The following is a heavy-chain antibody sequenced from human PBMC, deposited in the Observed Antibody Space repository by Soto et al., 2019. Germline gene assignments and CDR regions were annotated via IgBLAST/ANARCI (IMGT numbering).Heavy chain of an antibody. CDR3: ARGWLGRYYYDSSGYYDY. J-gene: IGHJ4*02. CDR2: INHSGST. Sequence: PWETLSLTCAVYGGSFSGYYRSWIRQPPGKGLEWIGEINHSGSTNYNPSLKSRVTISVDTSKNQFSLKLSSVTAADTAVYYCARGWLGRYYYDSSGYYDYWGQGTLVTVSS. D-gene: IGHD3-22*01. CDR1: GGSFSGYY. V-gene: IGHV4-34*01.